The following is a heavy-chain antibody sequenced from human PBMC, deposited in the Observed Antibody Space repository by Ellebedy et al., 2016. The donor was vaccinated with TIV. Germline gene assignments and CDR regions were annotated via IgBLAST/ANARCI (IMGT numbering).Heavy chain of an antibody. CDR1: GFTFSSYS. V-gene: IGHV3-23*01. CDR2: ISGGAAST. J-gene: IGHJ3*02. Sequence: GGSLRLSXAASGFTFSSYSMNWVRQAPGEGLDWVSAISGGAASTDYADSVKGRFTISRDISKNTLYLQMDSLRAEDTAVYYCAKGRAPGGYAFEIWGQGTMVTVSS. CDR3: AKGRAPGGYAFEI. D-gene: IGHD3-16*01.